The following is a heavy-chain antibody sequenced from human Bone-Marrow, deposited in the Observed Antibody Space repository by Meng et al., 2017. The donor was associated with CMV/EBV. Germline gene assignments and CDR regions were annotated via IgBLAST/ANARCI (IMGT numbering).Heavy chain of an antibody. CDR1: GFTFSSYW. CDR2: IKQDGSEK. CDR3: ARDRYYDSSGYYDRYYYGMDV. Sequence: GESLKISCAASGFTFSSYWMSWVRQAPGKGLEWVANIKQDGSEKYYVDSVKGRFTISRDNAKNSLYLQMNSLRAEDTAVYYCARDRYYDSSGYYDRYYYGMDVWGQGTTVTVSS. V-gene: IGHV3-7*01. J-gene: IGHJ6*02. D-gene: IGHD3-22*01.